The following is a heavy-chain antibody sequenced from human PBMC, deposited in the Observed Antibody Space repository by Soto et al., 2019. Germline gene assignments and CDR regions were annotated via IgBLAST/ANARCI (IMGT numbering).Heavy chain of an antibody. CDR1: GYTFTSYD. V-gene: IGHV1-8*01. CDR2: MNPNSGNT. CDR3: ARECLCISTSCYPPGGMDV. D-gene: IGHD2-2*01. Sequence: GASVKVSCTASGYTFTSYDINWVRQATGQGLEWMGWMNPNSGNTGYAQKFQGRVTMTRNTSISTAYMELSSLRSEDTAVYYCARECLCISTSCYPPGGMDVWGQGTTVTVSS. J-gene: IGHJ6*02.